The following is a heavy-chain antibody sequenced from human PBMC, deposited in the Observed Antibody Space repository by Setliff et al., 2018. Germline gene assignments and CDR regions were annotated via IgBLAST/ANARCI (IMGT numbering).Heavy chain of an antibody. J-gene: IGHJ4*02. CDR2: IYYRGDT. V-gene: IGHV4-39*01. D-gene: IGHD1-1*01. CDR3: ARTGTYRYFDY. CDR1: GASLNSGTYY. Sequence: SETLSLTCTVSGASLNSGTYYWGWIRQPPGKGLEWIGRIYYRGDTYYNPSLKGRLTISVDTAQNQFSLRLTSVTAADTAVYYCARTGTYRYFDYWGQGALVTV.